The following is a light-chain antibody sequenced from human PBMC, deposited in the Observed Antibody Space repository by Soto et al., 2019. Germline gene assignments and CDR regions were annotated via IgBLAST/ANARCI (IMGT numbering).Light chain of an antibody. CDR1: QSVSSN. CDR3: QQYNNWSPVT. Sequence: EIVVTQSPATLSVSPGARATLSCRASQSVSSNLAWYQQKPGQAPRLLIYGASTRATGIPARFSGSGSGTELTLTISSLQSEDFAVYYCQQYNNWSPVTFGQGTKLEIK. V-gene: IGKV3-15*01. CDR2: GAS. J-gene: IGKJ2*01.